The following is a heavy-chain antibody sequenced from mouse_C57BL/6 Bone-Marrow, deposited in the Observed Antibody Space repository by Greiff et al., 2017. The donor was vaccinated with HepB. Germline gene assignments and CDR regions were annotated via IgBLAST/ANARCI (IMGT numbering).Heavy chain of an antibody. D-gene: IGHD1-1*01. CDR2: ISDGGSYT. Sequence: EVKLMESGGGLVKPGGSLKLSCAASGFTFSSYAMSWVRQTPEKRLEWVATISDGGSYTYYPDNVKGRFTISRDNAKNNLYLQMSHLKSEDTAMYYCARDNTTVVAHYFDYWGQGTTLTVSS. J-gene: IGHJ2*01. V-gene: IGHV5-4*01. CDR1: GFTFSSYA. CDR3: ARDNTTVVAHYFDY.